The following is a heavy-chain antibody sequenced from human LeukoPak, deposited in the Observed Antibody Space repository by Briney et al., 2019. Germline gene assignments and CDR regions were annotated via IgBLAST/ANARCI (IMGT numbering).Heavy chain of an antibody. CDR1: GYTFTSYD. V-gene: IGHV1-8*01. J-gene: IGHJ4*02. D-gene: IGHD2-15*01. CDR2: MNPNSGNT. CDR3: AKGGGSTGRSYYFDY. Sequence: ASVKVSCKASGYTFTSYDINWVRQATGQGLEWMGWMNPNSGNTGYAQKFQGRVTMTRNTSISTAYMELSSLRGEDTAVYYCAKGGGSTGRSYYFDYWGQGTLVTVSS.